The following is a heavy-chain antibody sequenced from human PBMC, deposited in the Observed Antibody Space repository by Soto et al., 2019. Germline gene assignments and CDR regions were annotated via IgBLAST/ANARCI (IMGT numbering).Heavy chain of an antibody. J-gene: IGHJ5*02. CDR1: GGSISNSNW. Sequence: SETLSLTCAVSGGSISNSNWWSWVRQPPGKGLEWIGEIYHSGTTNYNPSLESRVTISVDKSKNQFSLKLTSVTAADTAVYYCARYGSGPDNWFDPWGQGTLVTVSS. V-gene: IGHV4-4*02. D-gene: IGHD3-10*01. CDR2: IYHSGTT. CDR3: ARYGSGPDNWFDP.